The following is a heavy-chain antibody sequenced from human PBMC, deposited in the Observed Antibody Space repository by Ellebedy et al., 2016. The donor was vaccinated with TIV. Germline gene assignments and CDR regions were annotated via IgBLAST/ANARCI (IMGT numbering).Heavy chain of an antibody. CDR2: LGRSGSDK. J-gene: IGHJ4*02. CDR3: AKGGIGETGALDY. V-gene: IGHV3-23*01. CDR1: GFTFSSYA. D-gene: IGHD6-13*01. Sequence: PGGSLRLSCAASGFTFSSYAMTWVRQAPGKGLEWVSSLGRSGSDKYYADSVKGRFTISRDNSKNALYLQMFSLGAEDTAVYFCAKGGIGETGALDYWGQGTLVTVSS.